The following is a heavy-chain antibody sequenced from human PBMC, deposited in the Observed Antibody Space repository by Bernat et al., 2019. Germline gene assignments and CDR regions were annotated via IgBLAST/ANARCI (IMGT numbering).Heavy chain of an antibody. J-gene: IGHJ4*02. Sequence: QMQLVQSGPEVKKPGTSVKVSCKASGFTFTVSAVQWVRQARGQRLEWIGCIVVGSGDTKYAQKFQERVTITRDMSTSTAYMELSSLRSEDTAMYYCAADGTGYCSGGSCFGFDYWGQGTLVTVSS. CDR3: AADGTGYCSGGSCFGFDY. V-gene: IGHV1-58*01. CDR1: GFTFTVSA. D-gene: IGHD2-15*01. CDR2: IVVGSGDT.